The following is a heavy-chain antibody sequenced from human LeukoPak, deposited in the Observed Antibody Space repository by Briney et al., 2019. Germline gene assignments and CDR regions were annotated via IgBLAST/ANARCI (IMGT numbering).Heavy chain of an antibody. Sequence: SETLSLTCTVSGYSISSGYYWGWIRQPPGKGLEWIGSIYHSGSTYYNPSLKSRVTISVDTSKNQFSLKLSSVTAADTAVYYCARDGDCSGGSCSAPYWFDPWGQGTLVTVSS. V-gene: IGHV4-38-2*02. J-gene: IGHJ5*02. D-gene: IGHD2-15*01. CDR1: GYSISSGYY. CDR3: ARDGDCSGGSCSAPYWFDP. CDR2: IYHSGST.